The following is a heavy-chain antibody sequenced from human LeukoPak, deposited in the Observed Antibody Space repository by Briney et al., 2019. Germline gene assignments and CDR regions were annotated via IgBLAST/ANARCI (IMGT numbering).Heavy chain of an antibody. Sequence: ASVKVSCKASGYTFTAYFMHWVRQAPGQGREWMGWINPNSGGTNYAQNFQGRVTITRDTSISRSYVEVTTLRSDDTAVYYCATARSIGSEWYRRGSHPFDIWGQGKMVTVSS. J-gene: IGHJ3*02. V-gene: IGHV1-2*02. CDR3: ATARSIGSEWYRRGSHPFDI. D-gene: IGHD6-19*01. CDR1: GYTFTAYF. CDR2: INPNSGGT.